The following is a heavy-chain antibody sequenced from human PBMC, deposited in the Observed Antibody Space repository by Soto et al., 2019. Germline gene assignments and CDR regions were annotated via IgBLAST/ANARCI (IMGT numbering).Heavy chain of an antibody. CDR2: IYYSGST. Sequence: QLQLQESGPGLVKPSETLSLTCTVSGGSISSSSYYWGWIRQPPGKGLEWIGSIYYSGSTYYNPSLKSRVTISVDTSKNQCSLKLSSVTAADTAVYYCARPTLGAHIAAARDYYYYGMDVWGQGTTVTVSS. V-gene: IGHV4-39*01. J-gene: IGHJ6*02. CDR3: ARPTLGAHIAAARDYYYYGMDV. D-gene: IGHD6-25*01. CDR1: GGSISSSSYY.